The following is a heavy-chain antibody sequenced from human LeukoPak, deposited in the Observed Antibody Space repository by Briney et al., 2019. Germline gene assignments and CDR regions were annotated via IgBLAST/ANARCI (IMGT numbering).Heavy chain of an antibody. D-gene: IGHD1-14*01. V-gene: IGHV3-73*01. CDR3: TSTGKLEIYYYYGMDV. Sequence: GGSLKLSCAASGFTFSGSAMHWVRQASGKGLEWVGRIRSKANSYATAYAASVKGRFTISRDDSKNTAYLQMNSLKTEDTAVYYCTSTGKLEIYYYYGMDVWGQGTTVTVSS. CDR2: IRSKANSYAT. J-gene: IGHJ6*02. CDR1: GFTFSGSA.